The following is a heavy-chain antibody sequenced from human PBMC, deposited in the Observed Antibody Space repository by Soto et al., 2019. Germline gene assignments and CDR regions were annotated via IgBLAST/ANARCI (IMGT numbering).Heavy chain of an antibody. Sequence: EVQLLESGGGLVQPGESLRLSCAASGFTFSSYAMSWVRQAPGKGLEWVSGISSSGGNTFYVDSVKGRFTISRDNSKNTRYRQWDNLRAEDTAVFYCAKPLRGGSMYDGFHIWGQGTMVTVSS. CDR1: GFTFSSYA. CDR2: ISSSGGNT. CDR3: AKPLRGGSMYDGFHI. D-gene: IGHD2-2*01. V-gene: IGHV3-23*01. J-gene: IGHJ3*02.